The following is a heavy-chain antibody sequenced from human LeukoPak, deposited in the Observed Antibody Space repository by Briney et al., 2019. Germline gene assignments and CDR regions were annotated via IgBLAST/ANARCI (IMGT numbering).Heavy chain of an antibody. Sequence: GGSLRLSCAGSGFSFSDHYIDWVRQAPGKGPEWIGRTRNKVNSDTTEYAASVKGRFSISRDDSKNSLFLQMNSLRPENTAVYYCSKGYSGLLIYALDVWGQGTRVTVSS. CDR3: SKGYSGLLIYALDV. CDR1: GFSFSDHY. CDR2: TRNKVNSDTT. V-gene: IGHV3-72*01. D-gene: IGHD1-26*01. J-gene: IGHJ3*01.